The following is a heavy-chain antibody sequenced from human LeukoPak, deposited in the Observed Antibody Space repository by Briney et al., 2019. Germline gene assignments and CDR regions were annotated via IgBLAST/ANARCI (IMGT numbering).Heavy chain of an antibody. Sequence: PGGSLRLSCAASGFTFSSYAMSWVRQAPGKGLEWVSAISGSGGSTYYADSVKGRFTISRDNSKNTLYLQMNSLRAEDTAVYYCTTVGNDYDFWSGYSDYWGQGTLVTVSS. CDR2: ISGSGGST. D-gene: IGHD3-3*01. J-gene: IGHJ4*02. V-gene: IGHV3-23*01. CDR3: TTVGNDYDFWSGYSDY. CDR1: GFTFSSYA.